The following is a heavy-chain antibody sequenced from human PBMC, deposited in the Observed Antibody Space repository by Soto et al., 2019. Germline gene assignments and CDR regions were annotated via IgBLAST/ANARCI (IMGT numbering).Heavy chain of an antibody. D-gene: IGHD2-21*02. CDR1: GYTFTSYA. J-gene: IGHJ4*01. Sequence: ASVKVSCKASGYTFTSYAIHWVRQAPGQRLEWMGWINPGNDNTKYSQKFQGRVTLTRDTSASTAYMELSSLRSEDTAVYYCARGSAYCGGDCYLYSHLDYWGHGTLVTVSS. CDR3: ARGSAYCGGDCYLYSHLDY. V-gene: IGHV1-3*01. CDR2: INPGNDNT.